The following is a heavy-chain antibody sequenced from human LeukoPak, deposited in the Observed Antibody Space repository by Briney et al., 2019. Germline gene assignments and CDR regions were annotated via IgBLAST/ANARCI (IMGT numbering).Heavy chain of an antibody. V-gene: IGHV3-7*01. Sequence: GGSLRLSCAASGFTFSSYWMSWVRQAPGKGLEWVANIKQDGSEKYYVDSVKGRFTISRDNAKNSLYLQMNRLRAEDTAVYYCARGGVATIHYYFDYWGQGTLVTVSS. J-gene: IGHJ4*02. CDR2: IKQDGSEK. CDR3: ARGGVATIHYYFDY. D-gene: IGHD5-12*01. CDR1: GFTFSSYW.